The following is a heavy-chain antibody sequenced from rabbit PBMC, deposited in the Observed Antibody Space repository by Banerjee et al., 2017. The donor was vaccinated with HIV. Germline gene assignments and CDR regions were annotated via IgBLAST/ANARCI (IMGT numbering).Heavy chain of an antibody. D-gene: IGHD2-1*01. J-gene: IGHJ2*01. V-gene: IGHV1S40*01. CDR2: NYAGGSGST. Sequence: QSLEESGGGLVQPEGSLTLTCKASGIDFSTWMCWVRQAPGKGLEWIACNYAGGSGSTYYASWAKGRFTISKPSSTTVTLQMTSLTAADAATYFCARSYNYDDSGNWDGFDPWGPGTLVTVS. CDR3: ARSYNYDDSGNWDGFDP. CDR1: GIDFSTW.